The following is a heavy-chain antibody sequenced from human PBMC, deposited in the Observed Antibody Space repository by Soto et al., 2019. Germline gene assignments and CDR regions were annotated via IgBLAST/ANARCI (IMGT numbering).Heavy chain of an antibody. V-gene: IGHV3-74*01. CDR1: GFTFRAYW. CDR2: VNSDGSSA. CDR3: ASLPSLTMQTPRDFDI. Sequence: GGSLRLSCVASGFTFRAYWMHWVRQAPGKGRVWVSRVNSDGSSATYADSVRGRFTITRDSAKNTLYLQMNRLRADDTALYYCASLPSLTMQTPRDFDIWGQGTMVTVSS. D-gene: IGHD2-2*01. J-gene: IGHJ3*02.